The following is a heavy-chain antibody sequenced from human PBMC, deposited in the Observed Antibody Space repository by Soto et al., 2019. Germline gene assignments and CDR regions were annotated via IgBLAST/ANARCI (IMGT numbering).Heavy chain of an antibody. V-gene: IGHV3-53*04. CDR2: IYSGGST. Sequence: EVQLVESGGGLVQPGGSLRLSCAASGFTVSSNYMSWVRQAPGKGLEWVSVIYSGGSTYYADSVKARFTISRHNSKNTLYLQMNSLRAEDTAVYYCAGQTYYYGSGSYYNFDYWGQGTLVTVSS. D-gene: IGHD3-10*01. CDR1: GFTVSSNY. CDR3: AGQTYYYGSGSYYNFDY. J-gene: IGHJ4*02.